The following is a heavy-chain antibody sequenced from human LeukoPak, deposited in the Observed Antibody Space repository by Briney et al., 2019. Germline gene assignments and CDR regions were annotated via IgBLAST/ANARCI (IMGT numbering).Heavy chain of an antibody. CDR1: GFTFSSYG. CDR3: ARDEVMVSTSPSYWYFNL. V-gene: IGHV3-33*01. CDR2: IWYDGSNK. J-gene: IGHJ2*01. D-gene: IGHD2-15*01. Sequence: GGSLRLSCAASGFTFSSYGMYWVRQAPGKGLEWVAVIWYDGSNKYYADSVKGRFTISRDNSKNTLYLQMNSLRAEDTAVYYCARDEVMVSTSPSYWYFNLWGRGTLVTVSS.